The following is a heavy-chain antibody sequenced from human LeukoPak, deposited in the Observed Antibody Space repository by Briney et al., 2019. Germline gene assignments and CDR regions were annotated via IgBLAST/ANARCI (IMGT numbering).Heavy chain of an antibody. CDR2: IRYDGSNK. J-gene: IGHJ4*02. CDR1: GFTFSSYG. CDR3: ASQAYDSSGYYYVY. D-gene: IGHD3-22*01. V-gene: IGHV3-30*02. Sequence: GGSLRLSCAASGFTFSSYGMHWVRQAPGKGLEWVAFIRYDGSNKYYADSVKGRFTISRDNSKNTLYLQMNSLRAEDTAVYYCASQAYDSSGYYYVYWGQGTLVTVSS.